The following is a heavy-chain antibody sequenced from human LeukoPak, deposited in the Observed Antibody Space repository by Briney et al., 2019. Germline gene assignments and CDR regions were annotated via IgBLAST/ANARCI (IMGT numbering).Heavy chain of an antibody. Sequence: GGSLRLSCAASGFTFSSYAMHWVRQAPGKGLEYVSAISSNGGSTYYANSVKGRFTISRDNSENTLYLQMGSLRAEDMAVYYCASSKGSGTYYFDYWGQGTLVTVSS. V-gene: IGHV3-64*01. J-gene: IGHJ4*02. CDR2: ISSNGGST. CDR3: ASSKGSGTYYFDY. D-gene: IGHD1-7*01. CDR1: GFTFSSYA.